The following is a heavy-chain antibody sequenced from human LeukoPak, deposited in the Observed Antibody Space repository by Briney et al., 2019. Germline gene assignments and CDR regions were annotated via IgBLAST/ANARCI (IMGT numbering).Heavy chain of an antibody. D-gene: IGHD6-19*01. CDR1: GYTFTGYY. V-gene: IGHV1-18*04. CDR3: ARDHGKQWPRYNWFDP. J-gene: IGHJ5*02. Sequence: ASVKVSCKASGYTFTGYYMHWVRQAPGQGLEWMGWISAYNENTNYAQKFQGRVTMTTDTSTSTAYMELRSLRSDDTAVYYCARDHGKQWPRYNWFDPWGQGTLVTVSS. CDR2: ISAYNENT.